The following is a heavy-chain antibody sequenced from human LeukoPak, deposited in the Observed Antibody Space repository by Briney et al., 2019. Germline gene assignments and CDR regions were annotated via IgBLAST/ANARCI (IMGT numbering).Heavy chain of an antibody. CDR2: INRSGGT. CDR1: GGSFSGYH. CDR3: ARGVYDSSGYYLRHNFDY. Sequence: SETLSLTCAVYGGSFSGYHWSWIRQPPGKGLEWIGEINRSGGTNYSPTLKSRVTMSVDTSKNQFSLKLSSVTAADTAVYYCARGVYDSSGYYLRHNFDYWGQGTLVTVSS. D-gene: IGHD3-22*01. V-gene: IGHV4-34*01. J-gene: IGHJ4*02.